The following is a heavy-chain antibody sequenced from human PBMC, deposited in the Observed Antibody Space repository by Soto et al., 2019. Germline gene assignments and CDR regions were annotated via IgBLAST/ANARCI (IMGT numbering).Heavy chain of an antibody. CDR2: ISAGGDPT. CDR3: ARSPSRYLEY. Sequence: PGGSLRLSCAASGFTFSSYAMSWVRQAPGKGLEWLSIISAGGDPTYYAGSVKARFTISRDDSKNTLYLQMNSLRADDTAIYYCARSPSRYLEYWGQGTLVTVSS. CDR1: GFTFSSYA. J-gene: IGHJ4*02. V-gene: IGHV3-23*01.